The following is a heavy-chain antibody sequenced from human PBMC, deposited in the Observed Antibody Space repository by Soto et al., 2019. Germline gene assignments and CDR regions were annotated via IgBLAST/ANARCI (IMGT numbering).Heavy chain of an antibody. D-gene: IGHD2-2*01. CDR2: MNPNSGHT. J-gene: IGHJ5*02. CDR3: ASGMSTT. CDR1: GYAFTSSD. Sequence: QVQLVQSGAEVRKPGASVKVSCKASGYAFTSSDINWMRQATGQGLEWMGWMNPNSGHTNYAQKFQGRVTMTRNTSISTAYMVLTSLRSEDTAFYYCASGMSTTWGQGTLVTVSS. V-gene: IGHV1-8*01.